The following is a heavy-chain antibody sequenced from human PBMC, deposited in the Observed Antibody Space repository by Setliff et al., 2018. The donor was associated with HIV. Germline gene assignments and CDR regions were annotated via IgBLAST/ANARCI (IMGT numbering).Heavy chain of an antibody. Sequence: SETLSLTCTVSGGSITGYYWSWIRQPPGKGLEWIGWIYYSGNTRYNPSLKSRVIMSMDTSKNQFSLKLTSVTAADTAVYYCARSIYGSGTDPLDIWGPGILVTVSS. J-gene: IGHJ4*02. CDR3: ARSIYGSGTDPLDI. CDR1: GGSITGYY. D-gene: IGHD3-10*01. V-gene: IGHV4-59*03. CDR2: IYYSGNT.